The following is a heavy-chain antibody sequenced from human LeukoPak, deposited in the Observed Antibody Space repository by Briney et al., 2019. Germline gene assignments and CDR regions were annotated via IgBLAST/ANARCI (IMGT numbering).Heavy chain of an antibody. V-gene: IGHV4-34*01. CDR3: ARGRVAVAGRFDY. D-gene: IGHD6-19*01. CDR2: INHSGST. Sequence: SETLSLTCAVSGGSFSGYYWSWIRQPPGKGLEWIGEINHSGSTNYNPSLKSRVTISVDTSKNQFSLKLSSVTAADTAVYYCARGRVAVAGRFDYWGQGTLVTVSS. CDR1: GGSFSGYY. J-gene: IGHJ4*02.